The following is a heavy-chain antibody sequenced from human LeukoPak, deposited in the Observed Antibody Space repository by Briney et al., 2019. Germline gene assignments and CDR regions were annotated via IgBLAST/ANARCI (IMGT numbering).Heavy chain of an antibody. CDR1: GGSISSSSYY. V-gene: IGHV4-61*01. CDR2: IYYSGST. D-gene: IGHD4-17*01. CDR3: ARVNYGDYWRSFDY. J-gene: IGHJ4*02. Sequence: PSETLSLTCTVSGGSISSSSYYWSWIRQPPGKGLEWIGYIYYSGSTNYNPSLKSRVTISVDTSKNQFSLKLSSVTAADTAVYYCARVNYGDYWRSFDYWGQGTLVTVSS.